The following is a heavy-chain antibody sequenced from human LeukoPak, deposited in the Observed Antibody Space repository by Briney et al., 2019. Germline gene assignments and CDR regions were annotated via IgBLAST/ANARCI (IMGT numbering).Heavy chain of an antibody. CDR2: IYYSGST. CDR1: GGSISSYY. CDR3: ARSGHSSSWTLGYYYGMDV. V-gene: IGHV4-59*01. D-gene: IGHD6-13*01. J-gene: IGHJ6*02. Sequence: PSETLSLTCTVSGGSISSYYWSWIRQPPGKGLEWIGYIYYSGSTNYNPSLKSRVTISVDTSKNQFSLKLSSVTAADTAVYYCARSGHSSSWTLGYYYGMDVWGQGTTVTVSS.